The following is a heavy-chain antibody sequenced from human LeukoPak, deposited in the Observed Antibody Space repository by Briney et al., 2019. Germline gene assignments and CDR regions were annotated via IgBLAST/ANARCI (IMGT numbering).Heavy chain of an antibody. J-gene: IGHJ5*02. V-gene: IGHV4-30-2*01. D-gene: IGHD3-3*01. CDR2: IYHSGST. CDR3: ARDRFWSGYYGWFDP. Sequence: SETLSLTCTVSGGSISSGGYYWSWIRQHPGKGLEWIGYIYHSGSTYYNPSLKSRVTISVDRSKNQFSLKLSSVTAADTAVYYCARDRFWSGYYGWFDPWGQGTLVTVSS. CDR1: GGSISSGGYY.